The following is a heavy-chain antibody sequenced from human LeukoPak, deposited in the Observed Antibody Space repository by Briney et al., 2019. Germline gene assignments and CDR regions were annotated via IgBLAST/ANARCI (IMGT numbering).Heavy chain of an antibody. V-gene: IGHV3-64D*06. J-gene: IGHJ3*01. Sequence: GGSLRPSCSASGFPFNTYAIHWVRQAPGKGLEYVAGISSNGDNTDFADSAKGRFTISRDNSKSTLFLQMNSLRAEDTAVYFCTRDSALLGVAFDLWGQGTVVTVSS. CDR1: GFPFNTYA. CDR3: TRDSALLGVAFDL. CDR2: ISSNGDNT. D-gene: IGHD2-15*01.